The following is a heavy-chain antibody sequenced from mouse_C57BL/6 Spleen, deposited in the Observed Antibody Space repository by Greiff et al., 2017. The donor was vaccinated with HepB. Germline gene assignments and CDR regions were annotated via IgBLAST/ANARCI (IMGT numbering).Heavy chain of an antibody. V-gene: IGHV5-6*01. J-gene: IGHJ3*01. Sequence: EVMLVESGGDLVKPGGSLKLSCAASGFTFSSYGMSWVRQTPDKRLEWVATISSGGSYTYYPDSVKGRFTISRDNAKNTLYLQMSSLKSEDTAMYYCARLHIYYDYDEGFAYWGQGTLVTVSA. CDR3: ARLHIYYDYDEGFAY. CDR2: ISSGGSYT. D-gene: IGHD2-4*01. CDR1: GFTFSSYG.